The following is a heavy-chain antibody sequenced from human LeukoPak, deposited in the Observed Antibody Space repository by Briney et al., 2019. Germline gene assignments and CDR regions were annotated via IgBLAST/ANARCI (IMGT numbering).Heavy chain of an antibody. J-gene: IGHJ4*02. CDR2: INHSGST. D-gene: IGHD3-9*01. V-gene: IGHV4-34*01. Sequence: PSETLSLTCAVYGGSFSGYYWSWIRQPPGKGLEWIGEINHSGSTNYNPSLKSRVTISVDTSKNQFSLKLSSVTAADTAVYYCARAYDILTGYLFDYWGQGTLVTVSS. CDR3: ARAYDILTGYLFDY. CDR1: GGSFSGYY.